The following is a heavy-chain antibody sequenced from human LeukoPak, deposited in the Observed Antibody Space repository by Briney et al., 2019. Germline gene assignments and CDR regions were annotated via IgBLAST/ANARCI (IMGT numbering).Heavy chain of an antibody. CDR3: AKVFEVRGARRPKDY. CDR2: ISYDGGNK. D-gene: IGHD3-10*01. V-gene: IGHV3-30*18. Sequence: GGSLRLSCAASGFTFSDYGMHWVRQAPGKGLEWVALISYDGGNKFYADSVRDRFTISRDNSRNTLFLQMNSLRIEDTAVYYCAKVFEVRGARRPKDYWGQGTLVIVSS. CDR1: GFTFSDYG. J-gene: IGHJ4*02.